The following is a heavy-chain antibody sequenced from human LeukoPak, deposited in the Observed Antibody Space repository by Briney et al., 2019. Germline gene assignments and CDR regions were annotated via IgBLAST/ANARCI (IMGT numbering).Heavy chain of an antibody. CDR1: GGSISSGGYS. D-gene: IGHD3-10*01. CDR2: IYHSGST. Sequence: PSETLSLTCAVSGGSISSGGYSWSWIRQPPGTGLEWLGYIYHSGSTYYNPSLKSRVTISVDRSKNQFSLKLSSVTAADTAVYYCAREAYYYGSGIYYFDYWGQGTLVTVSS. CDR3: AREAYYYGSGIYYFDY. V-gene: IGHV4-30-2*01. J-gene: IGHJ4*02.